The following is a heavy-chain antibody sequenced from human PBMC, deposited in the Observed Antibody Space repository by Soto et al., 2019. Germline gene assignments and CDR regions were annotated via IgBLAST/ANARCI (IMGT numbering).Heavy chain of an antibody. CDR3: ARQPQNQFVYYGMDV. CDR1: GFTFSSYA. CDR2: ISYDGSNK. V-gene: IGHV3-30-3*01. J-gene: IGHJ6*02. Sequence: QVQLVESGGGVVQPGRSLRLSCAASGFTFSSYAMHWVRQAPGKGLEWVAVISYDGSNKYYADSVKGRFTISRDNSKTTLHLQMNSLRAEDTAVYYCARQPQNQFVYYGMDVWGQGTTVTVSS.